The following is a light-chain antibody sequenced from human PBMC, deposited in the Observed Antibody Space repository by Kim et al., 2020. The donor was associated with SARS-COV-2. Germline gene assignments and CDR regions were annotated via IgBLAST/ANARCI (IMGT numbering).Light chain of an antibody. CDR2: WAS. J-gene: IGKJ2*01. Sequence: RATINCKTSRSVLYSSNDQNYLAWYQQKPGQPPKLLIYWASTRQYGVPDRFSGNGSGTDFTLAISSLQAEDVAVYYCQQYYTTPYTFGQGTKLEI. CDR1: RSVLYSSNDQNY. V-gene: IGKV4-1*01. CDR3: QQYYTTPYT.